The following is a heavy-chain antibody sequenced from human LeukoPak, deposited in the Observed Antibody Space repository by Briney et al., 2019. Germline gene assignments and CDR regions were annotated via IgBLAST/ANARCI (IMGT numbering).Heavy chain of an antibody. J-gene: IGHJ4*02. Sequence: GRSLRLSCEASGFTFSSYGMHWVRQAPGKGLEWVAVISYDGSNKYYADSVKGRFTISRDNSKNTLYLQMNSLRAEDTAVYYCAKDRYPYSSGWYYFDYWGQGTLVTVSS. CDR1: GFTFSSYG. CDR2: ISYDGSNK. V-gene: IGHV3-30*18. D-gene: IGHD6-19*01. CDR3: AKDRYPYSSGWYYFDY.